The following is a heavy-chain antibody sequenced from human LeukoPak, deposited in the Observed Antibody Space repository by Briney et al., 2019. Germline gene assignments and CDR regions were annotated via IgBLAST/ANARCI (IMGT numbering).Heavy chain of an antibody. J-gene: IGHJ5*02. Sequence: SETLSLTCAVYGGSFSGYYWSWIRQPPGKGLEWIGEINHSGSTNYNPSLKSRVTISVDTSKNQFSLKLSSVTAADTAVYYCAREDKTTVTKNWFDPWGQGTLVTVSS. D-gene: IGHD4-17*01. CDR1: GGSFSGYY. CDR2: INHSGST. CDR3: AREDKTTVTKNWFDP. V-gene: IGHV4-34*09.